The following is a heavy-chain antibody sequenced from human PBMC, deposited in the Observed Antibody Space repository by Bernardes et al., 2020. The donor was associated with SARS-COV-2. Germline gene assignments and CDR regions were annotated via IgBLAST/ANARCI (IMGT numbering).Heavy chain of an antibody. CDR1: GVTFSSYA. J-gene: IGHJ4*02. D-gene: IGHD5-18*01. CDR2: IMPIFGTA. Sequence: SVKVSCKASGVTFSSYATSWVRQAPGQGLEWMGGIMPIFGTANHGQKFQGRVTISADESTNTAYLELSSLRTEDTDVYCCARGLDSVRTAMWGQGNLVTVSS. V-gene: IGHV1-69*13. CDR3: ARGLDSVRTAM.